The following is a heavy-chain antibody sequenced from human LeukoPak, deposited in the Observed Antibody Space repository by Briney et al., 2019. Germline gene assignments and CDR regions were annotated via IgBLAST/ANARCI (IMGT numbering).Heavy chain of an antibody. J-gene: IGHJ4*02. CDR3: ARAPMIVVVFPPRLDF. V-gene: IGHV1-2*02. Sequence: ASVTVSCKTSGYTFTGYYMHWVRQAPGQGGEWMGWINPNTGGTNYAQKFQGRVTMTSDTSISTAYMELSSLKSDDTAMYYCARAPMIVVVFPPRLDFWGQGTLVTVSS. CDR1: GYTFTGYY. CDR2: INPNTGGT. D-gene: IGHD3-22*01.